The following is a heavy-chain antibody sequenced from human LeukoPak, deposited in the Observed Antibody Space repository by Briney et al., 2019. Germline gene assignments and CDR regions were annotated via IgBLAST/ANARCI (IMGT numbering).Heavy chain of an antibody. J-gene: IGHJ4*02. D-gene: IGHD2-15*01. CDR2: ISSSGGST. CDR3: ARGISAASDY. V-gene: IGHV3-23*01. Sequence: GGSLRLSCAASGFTFSSYAMSWVRQAPGKGLEWVSVISSSGGSTYYADSVKGRFTISRDNSKNTLYLQMNSLRAEDTAVYYCARGISAASDYWGQGTLVTVSS. CDR1: GFTFSSYA.